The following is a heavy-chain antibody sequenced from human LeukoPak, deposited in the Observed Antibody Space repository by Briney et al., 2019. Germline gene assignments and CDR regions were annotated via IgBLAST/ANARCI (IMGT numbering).Heavy chain of an antibody. Sequence: PGGSLRLSCAASGFTFSSCGMHWVRQAPGKGLEWVAVIWYDGSNKYYADSVKGRFTISRDNSKNTLYLQMNSLRAEDTAVYYCARDGYQSHNWFDPWGQGTLVTVSS. CDR3: ARDGYQSHNWFDP. CDR1: GFTFSSCG. V-gene: IGHV3-33*01. CDR2: IWYDGSNK. J-gene: IGHJ5*02. D-gene: IGHD5-12*01.